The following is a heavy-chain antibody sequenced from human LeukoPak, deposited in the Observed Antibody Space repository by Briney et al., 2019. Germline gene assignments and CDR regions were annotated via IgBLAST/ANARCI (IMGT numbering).Heavy chain of an antibody. Sequence: GGSLRLSCAASGLTVSSNYMSWARQAPGKGLEWVSVIYSGGSTYYADSVKGRFTISRDNSKNTLYLQMNSLRAEDTAVYYCARGVVFIAAAGGYYFDYWRQGTLVTVSS. D-gene: IGHD6-13*01. V-gene: IGHV3-53*01. CDR3: ARGVVFIAAAGGYYFDY. CDR1: GLTVSSNY. CDR2: IYSGGST. J-gene: IGHJ4*02.